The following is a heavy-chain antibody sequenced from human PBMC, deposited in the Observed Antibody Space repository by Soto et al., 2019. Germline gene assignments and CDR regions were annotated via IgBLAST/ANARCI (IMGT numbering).Heavy chain of an antibody. CDR2: INHSGST. V-gene: IGHV4-34*01. CDR3: ARVVRWLQLGYYYYGMDV. D-gene: IGHD5-12*01. Sequence: KASETLSLTCAVYGGSFSGYYWSWIRQPPGKGLEWIGEINHSGSTNYNPSLKSRVTISVDTSKNQFSLKLSSVTAADTAVYYCARVVRWLQLGYYYYGMDVWGQGTTVTVSS. CDR1: GGSFSGYY. J-gene: IGHJ6*02.